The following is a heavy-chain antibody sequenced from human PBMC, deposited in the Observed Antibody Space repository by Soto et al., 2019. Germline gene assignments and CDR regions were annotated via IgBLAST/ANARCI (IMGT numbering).Heavy chain of an antibody. CDR1: GYSFTSYW. D-gene: IGHD2-2*01. J-gene: IGHJ3*02. V-gene: IGHV5-51*03. CDR2: IYPGDSDT. CDR3: ARAAVGASSTSCRSDSLYI. Sequence: EVQLVQSGAEVKKPGESLKISCKGSGYSFTSYWIGWVRQMPGKGLEWMGIIYPGDSDTRYSPSFQGQVTISADKSISTAYLQWSSLKASDTAMYYCARAAVGASSTSCRSDSLYICGQRKMVTVSS.